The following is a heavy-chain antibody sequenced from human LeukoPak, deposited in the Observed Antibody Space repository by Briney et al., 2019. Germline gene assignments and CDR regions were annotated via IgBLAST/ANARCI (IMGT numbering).Heavy chain of an antibody. CDR2: IYYSGST. CDR3: ARRGRSGYSLAYYFDY. D-gene: IGHD3-3*01. J-gene: IGHJ4*02. V-gene: IGHV4-59*08. CDR1: GGSISSYY. Sequence: SETLSLTCTVSGGSISSYYGSWIRQPPGKGLEWIGYIYYSGSTNYNPSLKSRVTISVDTSKNQFSLKLSSVTAADTAVYYCARRGRSGYSLAYYFDYWGQGTLVTVSS.